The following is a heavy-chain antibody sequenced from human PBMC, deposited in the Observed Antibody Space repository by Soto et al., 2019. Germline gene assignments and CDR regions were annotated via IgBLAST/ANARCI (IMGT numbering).Heavy chain of an antibody. Sequence: LRLSCAASGFTFSSYSMNWVRQAPGKGLEWASSISSSSSYIYYADSVKGRFTISRDNAKNSLYLQMNSLRAEDTAVYYCARILYYYDSSGYYYYFDYWGQGTLVTVSS. V-gene: IGHV3-21*01. CDR3: ARILYYYDSSGYYYYFDY. J-gene: IGHJ4*02. D-gene: IGHD3-22*01. CDR2: ISSSSSYI. CDR1: GFTFSSYS.